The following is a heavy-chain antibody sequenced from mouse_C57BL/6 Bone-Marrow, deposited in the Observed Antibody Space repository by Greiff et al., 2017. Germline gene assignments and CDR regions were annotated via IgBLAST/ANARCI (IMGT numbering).Heavy chain of an antibody. CDR2: FHPYNDDT. V-gene: IGHV1-47*01. CDR1: GYTFTTYP. CDR3: ARGGNYGGYYFDY. D-gene: IGHD2-1*01. Sequence: VKVVESGAELVKPGASVKMSCKASGYTFTTYPIEWMKQNHVKSLEWIGNFHPYNDDTKYNEKFKGKATLTVEKSSSTVYLELSRLTSDDSAVYYCARGGNYGGYYFDYWGQGTTLTVSS. J-gene: IGHJ2*01.